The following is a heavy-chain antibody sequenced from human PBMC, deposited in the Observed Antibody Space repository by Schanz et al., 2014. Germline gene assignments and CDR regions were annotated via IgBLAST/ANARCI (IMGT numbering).Heavy chain of an antibody. CDR2: INPSDGST. D-gene: IGHD3-10*01. J-gene: IGHJ4*02. CDR3: AQARGSGRGY. V-gene: IGHV1-46*03. CDR1: GYTFTGYY. Sequence: QVQLVQSGAEVKKPGASVKVSCQASGYTFTGYYMHWVRQAPGQGLEWMGTINPSDGSTSYAQNFLDRVTMTRDTSTSTVYMDLTSLTSDDTAVYYCAQARGSGRGYWGQGTLVTVST.